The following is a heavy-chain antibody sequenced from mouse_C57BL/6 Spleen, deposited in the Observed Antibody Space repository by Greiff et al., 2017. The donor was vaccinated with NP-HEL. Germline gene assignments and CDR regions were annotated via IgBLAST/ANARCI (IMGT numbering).Heavy chain of an antibody. CDR3: ASPYSNYEGWYFDV. V-gene: IGHV1-61*01. CDR1: GYTFTSYW. J-gene: IGHJ1*03. D-gene: IGHD2-5*01. Sequence: VQLQQPGAELVRPGSSVKLSCKASGYTFTSYWMDWVKQRPGQGLEWIGNIYPSDSETHYNQKFKDKATLTVDKSSSTAYMQLSSLTSEDSAVYYCASPYSNYEGWYFDVWGTGTTVTVSS. CDR2: IYPSDSET.